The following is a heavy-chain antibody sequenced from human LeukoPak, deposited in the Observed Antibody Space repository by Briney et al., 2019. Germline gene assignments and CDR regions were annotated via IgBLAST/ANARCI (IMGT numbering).Heavy chain of an antibody. CDR1: GFTFVSYA. CDR3: SKSLGDIVVVAAAFDS. J-gene: IGHJ4*02. Sequence: GGSLRLSCAASGFTFVSYAMTWVRQAPGKGLEWVSAISGSGDSTYYADSVKGRFTISRDNSKNTLYLQMNILRAEDTAVYYCSKSLGDIVVVAAAFDSWGQGALVTVSS. CDR2: ISGSGDST. D-gene: IGHD2-15*01. V-gene: IGHV3-23*01.